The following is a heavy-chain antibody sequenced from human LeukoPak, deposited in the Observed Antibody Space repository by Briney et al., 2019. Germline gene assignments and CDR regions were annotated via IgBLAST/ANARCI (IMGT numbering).Heavy chain of an antibody. J-gene: IGHJ4*02. V-gene: IGHV4-39*07. CDR3: ARDRMALMTLPLTAADF. CDR2: IYYSGST. D-gene: IGHD7-27*01. Sequence: SETLSLTCTVSGGSISSSSYYWGWIRQPPGKGLEWIGSIYYSGSTYYNPSLKSRVTISVDTSKNQFSLKLSSVTAADTAVYYCARDRMALMTLPLTAADFWGQGTLVTVSS. CDR1: GGSISSSSYY.